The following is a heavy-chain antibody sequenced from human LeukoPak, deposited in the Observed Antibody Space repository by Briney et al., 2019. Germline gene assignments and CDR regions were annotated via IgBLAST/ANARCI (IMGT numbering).Heavy chain of an antibody. CDR3: ARDIDYYDSSGYYY. CDR2: ISSSSSTI. J-gene: IGHJ4*02. Sequence: PGGSLRLSCAASGFTFSSYSMNWVRQAPGKGLEWVSYISSSSSTIYYADSVKGRFTISRDNAKNSLYLQMNSLGAEDTAVYYCARDIDYYDSSGYYYWGQGTLVTVSS. CDR1: GFTFSSYS. D-gene: IGHD3-22*01. V-gene: IGHV3-48*01.